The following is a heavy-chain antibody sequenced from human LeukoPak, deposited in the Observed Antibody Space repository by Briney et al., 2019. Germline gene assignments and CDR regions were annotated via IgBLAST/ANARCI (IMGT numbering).Heavy chain of an antibody. J-gene: IGHJ6*03. Sequence: SETLSLTCTVSGGSISSYYWSWIRQPPGKGLEWIGYIYYSGSTNYNPSLKSRVTISVDTSKDQFSLKLSSVTAADTAVYYCARNYYYYYMDVWGKGTTVTVSS. CDR1: GGSISSYY. V-gene: IGHV4-59*01. CDR3: ARNYYYYYMDV. CDR2: IYYSGST.